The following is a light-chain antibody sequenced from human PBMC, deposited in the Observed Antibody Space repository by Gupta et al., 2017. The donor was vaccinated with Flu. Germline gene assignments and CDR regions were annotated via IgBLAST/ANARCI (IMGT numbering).Light chain of an antibody. J-gene: IGLJ2*01. CDR2: QDT. Sequence: SPGQTASITCSGDKLGDKYACWYQPKPGQSPVLVIYQDTKRPSGIPERFSGSNSGNTATLTISGTRAMDEADYYCQAWDTSTVVFGGGTKLTVL. CDR1: KLGDKY. V-gene: IGLV3-1*01. CDR3: QAWDTSTVV.